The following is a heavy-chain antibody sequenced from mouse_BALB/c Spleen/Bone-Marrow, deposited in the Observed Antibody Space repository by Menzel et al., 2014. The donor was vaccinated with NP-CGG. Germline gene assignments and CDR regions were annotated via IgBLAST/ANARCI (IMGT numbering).Heavy chain of an antibody. CDR3: AAIITVAY. CDR2: ISGGDTYT. V-gene: IGHV5-9-2*01. CDR1: GFTFSSYG. J-gene: IGHJ3*01. Sequence: EVHLVESGGGLVKPGGSLKLSCAASGFTFSSYGMSWVRQTPEKRLEWVATISGGDTYTYYPDSVRGRFTISRDNAKNNLYLQMSSLRSEDTALYYCAAIITVAYWCRGTLVTVSA. D-gene: IGHD1-1*01.